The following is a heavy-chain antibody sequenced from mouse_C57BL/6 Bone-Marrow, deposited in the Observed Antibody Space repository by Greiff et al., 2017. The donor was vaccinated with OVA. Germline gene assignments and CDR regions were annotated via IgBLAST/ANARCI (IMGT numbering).Heavy chain of an antibody. V-gene: IGHV2-3*01. CDR2: IGGDGST. CDR3: AEPGYYDTTSYWYFDV. J-gene: IGHJ1*03. Sequence: VKLQESGPGLVAPSQSLSITCTVSGFSFTSYGVSWVRQPPGKGLEWLGVIGGDGSTNYHSAHISRLSISKDNSKSQVFLKLNSLQTDDTATYYCAEPGYYDTTSYWYFDVWGTGTTVTVSS. CDR1: GFSFTSYG. D-gene: IGHD2-4*01.